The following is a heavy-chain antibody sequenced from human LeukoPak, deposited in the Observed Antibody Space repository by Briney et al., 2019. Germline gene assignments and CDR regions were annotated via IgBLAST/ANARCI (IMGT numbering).Heavy chain of an antibody. J-gene: IGHJ4*02. CDR1: GFTFSSYE. CDR3: AREENYFDGSGYSHWYFDY. D-gene: IGHD3-22*01. CDR2: ISSSGSTI. Sequence: GGSLRLSCAAPGFTFSSYEMNWVRQAPGKGLEWVSYISSSGSTIYYADSVKGRFTISRDNAKNSLYLQMNSLRAEDTAVYYCAREENYFDGSGYSHWYFDYWGQGTLGTVSS. V-gene: IGHV3-48*03.